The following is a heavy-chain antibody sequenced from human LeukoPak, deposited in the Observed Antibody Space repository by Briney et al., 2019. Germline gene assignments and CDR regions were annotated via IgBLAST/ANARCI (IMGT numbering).Heavy chain of an antibody. CDR2: INPNSGGT. D-gene: IGHD2-8*01. V-gene: IGHV1-2*02. J-gene: IGHJ4*02. CDR1: GYTFTGYY. Sequence: ASVKVSCKASGYTFTGYYMHWVRQAPGQGLEWMGWINPNSGGTNYAQKFQGRVTITRDTSASTAYMELSSLRSEDMAVYYCARESAGVYVPEYYFDYWGQGTLVTVSS. CDR3: ARESAGVYVPEYYFDY.